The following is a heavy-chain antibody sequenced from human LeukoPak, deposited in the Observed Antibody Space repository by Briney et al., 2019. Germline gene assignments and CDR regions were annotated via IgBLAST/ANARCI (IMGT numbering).Heavy chain of an antibody. CDR3: ARAGDNSGYSDY. Sequence: SETLSLTCAVYGGSFSGYYWSWIRQPPGKGLEWIGEINHRGSTNYNPSLKSRVTISVDTSKNQFSMQLSSVPAADTAVYYCARAGDNSGYSDYWGQGILVTVSS. J-gene: IGHJ4*02. CDR2: INHRGST. CDR1: GGSFSGYY. D-gene: IGHD3-22*01. V-gene: IGHV4-34*01.